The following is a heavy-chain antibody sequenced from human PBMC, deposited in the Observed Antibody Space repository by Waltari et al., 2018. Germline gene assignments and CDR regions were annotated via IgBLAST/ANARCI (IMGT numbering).Heavy chain of an antibody. CDR1: YY. CDR2: INPNSGGT. Sequence: YYMHWVRQAPGQGLEWMGRINPNSGGTNYAQKFQGRVTMTRDTSISTAYMELSRLRSDDTAVYYCAREITIFGVVYAFDIWGQGTMVTVSS. CDR3: AREITIFGVVYAFDI. J-gene: IGHJ3*02. D-gene: IGHD3-3*01. V-gene: IGHV1-2*06.